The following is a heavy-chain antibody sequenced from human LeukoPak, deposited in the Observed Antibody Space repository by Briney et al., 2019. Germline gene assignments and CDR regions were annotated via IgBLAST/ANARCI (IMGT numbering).Heavy chain of an antibody. J-gene: IGHJ5*02. V-gene: IGHV3-48*01. CDR3: AKKGIPVAGNTWFDP. D-gene: IGHD6-19*01. CDR2: ISSSTSTI. CDR1: GFTFISYS. Sequence: GGSLRLSCAASGFTFISYSMNWVRQAPGKGLEWVSYISSSTSTIYYADSVKGRFTISRDNSKNTLYLQMNSLRAEDTAVYYCAKKGIPVAGNTWFDPWGQGTLVTVSS.